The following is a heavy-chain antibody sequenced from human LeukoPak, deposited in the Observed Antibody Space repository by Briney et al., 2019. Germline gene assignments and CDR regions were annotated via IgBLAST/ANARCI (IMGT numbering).Heavy chain of an antibody. J-gene: IGHJ4*02. CDR2: INPNSGGT. CDR3: ARFSPQRDYDILTGHFDY. D-gene: IGHD3-9*01. Sequence: ASVKVSCKASGYTFTGYYMHWVRQAPGQGLEWMGWINPNSGGTNYAQKFQGRVTMTRDTSISTAYMELSRLRSDDTAVYYCARFSPQRDYDILTGHFDYWGQGTLVTVSS. CDR1: GYTFTGYY. V-gene: IGHV1-2*02.